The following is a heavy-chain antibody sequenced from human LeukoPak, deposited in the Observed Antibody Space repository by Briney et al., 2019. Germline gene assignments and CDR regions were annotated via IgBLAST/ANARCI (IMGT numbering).Heavy chain of an antibody. Sequence: GSSVKVSCKASGGTFSSYAISWVRQAPGQGLEWMGRIIPILGIANYAQKFQGRVTITADKSTSTAYMELSSLRSEDTAVYYCARASGGTAYYDILTHDYYFDYWGQGTLVTVSS. D-gene: IGHD3-9*01. J-gene: IGHJ4*02. CDR1: GGTFSSYA. CDR3: ARASGGTAYYDILTHDYYFDY. V-gene: IGHV1-69*04. CDR2: IIPILGIA.